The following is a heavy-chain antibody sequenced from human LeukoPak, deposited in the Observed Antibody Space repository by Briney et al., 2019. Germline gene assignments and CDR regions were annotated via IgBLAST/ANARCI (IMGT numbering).Heavy chain of an antibody. D-gene: IGHD6-19*01. CDR1: GYTFTSYY. CDR2: INPNSGGT. CDR3: ARGNGVSSGWYNDAFDI. Sequence: GASVKVSCKASGYTFTSYYMHWVRQAPGQGLEWMGRINPNSGGTNYAQKFQARVTMTRDTSISTAYMELSRLRSDDTAVYYCARGNGVSSGWYNDAFDIWGQGTMVTVSS. J-gene: IGHJ3*02. V-gene: IGHV1-2*06.